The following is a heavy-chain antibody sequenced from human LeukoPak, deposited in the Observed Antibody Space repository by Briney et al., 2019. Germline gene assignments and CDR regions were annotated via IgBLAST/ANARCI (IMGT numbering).Heavy chain of an antibody. D-gene: IGHD2-15*01. Sequence: PGGSLRLSCAASGFTFSDYYMSWIRQAPGKGLEWVSYISSSGSTIYYADSVKGRFTISRDNAKNSLYLQMNSLRAEDTAVYYCARVGGNCSGGSCYWTNDAFDIWGQGTMATVSS. CDR3: ARVGGNCSGGSCYWTNDAFDI. J-gene: IGHJ3*02. CDR1: GFTFSDYY. CDR2: ISSSGSTI. V-gene: IGHV3-11*01.